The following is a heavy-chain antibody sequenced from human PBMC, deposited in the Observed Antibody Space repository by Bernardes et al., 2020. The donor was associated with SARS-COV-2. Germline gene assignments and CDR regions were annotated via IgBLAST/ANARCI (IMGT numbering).Heavy chain of an antibody. CDR3: ARDPLFNELYSGFDV. CDR1: GYTFTGYY. D-gene: IGHD2-21*01. CDR2: INAKTGNS. J-gene: IGHJ6*02. V-gene: IGHV1-46*01. Sequence: ASVKVSCRASGYTFTGYYSHWVRQAPGQGLEWMGVINAKTGNSEYLQKFQGRVTMTRDTSTSTVDMELRSLKSEDTATYYCARDPLFNELYSGFDVGGQGTSVTVSS.